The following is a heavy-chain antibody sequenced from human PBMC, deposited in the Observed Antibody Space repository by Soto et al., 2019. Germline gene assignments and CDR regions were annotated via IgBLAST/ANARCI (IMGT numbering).Heavy chain of an antibody. CDR3: AIDYGDYNWFDP. V-gene: IGHV1-46*01. Sequence: ASVKVSCKESGYTFTSYYMHWVRQAPGQGLEWMGIINPSGGSTSYAQKFQGRVTMTRDTSTSTVYMELSSLRSEDTAVYYCAIDYGDYNWFDPWGQGTLVTVSS. J-gene: IGHJ5*02. CDR2: INPSGGST. CDR1: GYTFTSYY. D-gene: IGHD4-17*01.